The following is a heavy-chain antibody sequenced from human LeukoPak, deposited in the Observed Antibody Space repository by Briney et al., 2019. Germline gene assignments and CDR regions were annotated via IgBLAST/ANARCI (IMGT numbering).Heavy chain of an antibody. D-gene: IGHD2-21*01. CDR1: GFTFSSYS. V-gene: IGHV3-48*01. CDR2: ISSSSSTI. Sequence: SGGSLRLSCAASGFTFSSYSMNWVRQAPGKGLEWVSYISSSSSTIYYADSVKGRFTISRDNSENTLHLQMSSLRVEDTAVYYCARGASLWTNFEYWGQGTLVTVAS. J-gene: IGHJ4*02. CDR3: ARGASLWTNFEY.